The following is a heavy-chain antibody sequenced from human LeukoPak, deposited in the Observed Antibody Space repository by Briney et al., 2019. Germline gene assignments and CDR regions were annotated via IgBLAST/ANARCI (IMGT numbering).Heavy chain of an antibody. CDR2: INSDGSST. D-gene: IGHD4-11*01. J-gene: IGHJ4*02. V-gene: IGHV3-74*01. CDR3: ARDRNPRHYSNRGLLDY. Sequence: GGSLRLSCAASGFTFSSYWMHWVRQAPGKGLVWVSRINSDGSSTNYADSVKGRFTISRDNAKNTVYLQMNSLRVEDTAVYYCARDRNPRHYSNRGLLDYWGQGTLVTVSS. CDR1: GFTFSSYW.